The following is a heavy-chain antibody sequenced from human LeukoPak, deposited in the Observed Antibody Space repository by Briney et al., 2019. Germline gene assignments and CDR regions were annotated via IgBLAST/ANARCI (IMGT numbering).Heavy chain of an antibody. CDR2: INPKNGGT. V-gene: IGHV1-2*02. D-gene: IGHD2-2*01. CDR1: GYSFTGYY. J-gene: IGHJ3*02. Sequence: GASVKVSCKASGYSFTGYYMHWVRQAPGQGLEYMGWINPKNGGTKYAQKFQGRVTMTRDTSISTAYMELSRLRSDDTAVYYCARDYYYIVVVPAAADAFDIWGQGTMVTVSS. CDR3: ARDYYYIVVVPAAADAFDI.